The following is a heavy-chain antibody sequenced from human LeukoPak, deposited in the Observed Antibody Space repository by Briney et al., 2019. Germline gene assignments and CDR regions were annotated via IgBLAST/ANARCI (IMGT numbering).Heavy chain of an antibody. V-gene: IGHV4-38-2*02. Sequence: SETLSLTCSISGYSISRGYYWGWIRPPPGKGLEWIGSMHHSGSTYSNPSLKSRVTISVDTSKNQFSLKLNSVTAADTAVYYCAREGLGSGRGGDFDLWGRGTLVTVSS. D-gene: IGHD2-15*01. CDR2: MHHSGST. J-gene: IGHJ2*01. CDR3: AREGLGSGRGGDFDL. CDR1: GYSISRGYY.